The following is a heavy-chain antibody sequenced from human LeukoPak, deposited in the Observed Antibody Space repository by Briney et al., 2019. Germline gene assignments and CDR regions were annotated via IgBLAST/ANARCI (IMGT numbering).Heavy chain of an antibody. CDR1: GYTFTKYG. Sequence: GASVKVSCKASGYTFTKYGITWVRQAPGQGPEWVGWISAYNGHTESAQKFQGRVTMTTDTSTNTAYMELRSLRSDETAVYYCARTGIDYGDYGLLDYWGQGSLVTVSS. V-gene: IGHV1-18*01. D-gene: IGHD4-17*01. CDR2: ISAYNGHT. CDR3: ARTGIDYGDYGLLDY. J-gene: IGHJ4*02.